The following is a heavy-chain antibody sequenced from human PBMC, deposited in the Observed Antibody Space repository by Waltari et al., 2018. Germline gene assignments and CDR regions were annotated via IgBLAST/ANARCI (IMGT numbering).Heavy chain of an antibody. CDR3: ARTTTLKSLDY. V-gene: IGHV1-69-2*01. CDR2: VDPNDGET. Sequence: EVQLIQSGTEVKKPGATVKISCKASGYTFTDYYMHWEQQAPGKGLGWMGRVDPNDGETTDAEKFQGRVTISADTSTDTAYMELSSLRSDDTAVYFCARTTTLKSLDYWGQGTLVTVSS. J-gene: IGHJ4*02. D-gene: IGHD1-7*01. CDR1: GYTFTDYY.